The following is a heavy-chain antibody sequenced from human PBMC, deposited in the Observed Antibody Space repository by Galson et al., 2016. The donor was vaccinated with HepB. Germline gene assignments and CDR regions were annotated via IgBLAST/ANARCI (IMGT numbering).Heavy chain of an antibody. CDR1: GFSFSSYA. CDR3: AKDGTRGYNYGYYYYSMDV. V-gene: IGHV3-23*01. CDR2: ISGSGSST. J-gene: IGHJ6*02. Sequence: SLRLSCAASGFSFSSYAMKYAMSWVRQAPGKGLEWVSVISGSGSSTYYADSVKGRFTISRDDSKNTLYLQMDSLRAEDTGINYCAKDGTRGYNYGYYYYSMDVWGQGTTVTVAS. D-gene: IGHD5-18*01.